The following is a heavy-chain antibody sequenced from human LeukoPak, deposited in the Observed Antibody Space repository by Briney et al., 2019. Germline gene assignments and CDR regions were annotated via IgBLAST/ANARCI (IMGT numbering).Heavy chain of an antibody. CDR2: IYYSSRT. V-gene: IGHV4-59*01. J-gene: IGHJ4*02. Sequence: SETLSLTCTVSGGSISSYYWSWIRQPPGKGLEWIGYIYYSSRTNYNPSLKSRVTISVETSKNQFSMMLSSVTAADTAVYYCARTTGYSSSWYGLFDYWGQGTLVTVSS. D-gene: IGHD6-13*01. CDR3: ARTTGYSSSWYGLFDY. CDR1: GGSISSYY.